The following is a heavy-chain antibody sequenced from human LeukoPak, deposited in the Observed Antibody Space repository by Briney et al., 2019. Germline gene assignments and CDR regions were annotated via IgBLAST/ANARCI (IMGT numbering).Heavy chain of an antibody. Sequence: PSQTLSLTCTVSGGSISCGDYYWSWIRQPPGKGLEWIGYIYYSGSTYYNPSLKSRVTISVDTSKNQFSLKLSSVTAADTAVYYCARDLVIVDRVATGAFDIWGQGTMVTVSS. V-gene: IGHV4-30-4*01. D-gene: IGHD5-12*01. CDR1: GGSISCGDYY. CDR2: IYYSGST. CDR3: ARDLVIVDRVATGAFDI. J-gene: IGHJ3*02.